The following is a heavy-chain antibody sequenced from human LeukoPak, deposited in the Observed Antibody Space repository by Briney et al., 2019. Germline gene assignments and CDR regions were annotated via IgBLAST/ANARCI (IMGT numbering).Heavy chain of an antibody. Sequence: SETLSLTCVVYGGSFSGYYWSWFRQPPGKGLEWIGEVNPSGSTNYNPSLKSRVTISVDTSKNQFSMELSSVTAADTAVYYCARGGSRAARQSYWGQGTLVTVSS. D-gene: IGHD6-6*01. J-gene: IGHJ4*02. V-gene: IGHV4-34*01. CDR3: ARGGSRAARQSY. CDR1: GGSFSGYY. CDR2: VNPSGST.